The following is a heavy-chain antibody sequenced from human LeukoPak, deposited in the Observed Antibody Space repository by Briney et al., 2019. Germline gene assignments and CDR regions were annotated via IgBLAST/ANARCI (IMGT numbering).Heavy chain of an antibody. D-gene: IGHD2-2*01. J-gene: IGHJ4*02. Sequence: PGRSLRLSCTASGFTFGDYAMSWFRQAPGKGLEWVSSISPSGNYIYYADSVEGRFTISRDNAKNSLYLQMNSLRAEDTAVYYCARDLSSSTSCYSYWGQGTLVTVSS. CDR2: ISPSGNYI. CDR3: ARDLSSSTSCYSY. CDR1: GFTFGDYA. V-gene: IGHV3-21*01.